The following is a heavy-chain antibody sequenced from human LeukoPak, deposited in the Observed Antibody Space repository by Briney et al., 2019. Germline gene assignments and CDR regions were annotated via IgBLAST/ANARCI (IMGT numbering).Heavy chain of an antibody. J-gene: IGHJ6*02. V-gene: IGHV3-23*01. D-gene: IGHD3-10*01. CDR1: GSTFSSYA. Sequence: GGSLRLSCAASGSTFSSYALSWVRQAPGKGLEWVSAISGSGGSIYYADSVKGRFTISRDNSKKTLYLQMNSLRAEDTAVYYCAKDGVTMVRGAAQHGMDVWGQGTTVTVSS. CDR3: AKDGVTMVRGAAQHGMDV. CDR2: ISGSGGSI.